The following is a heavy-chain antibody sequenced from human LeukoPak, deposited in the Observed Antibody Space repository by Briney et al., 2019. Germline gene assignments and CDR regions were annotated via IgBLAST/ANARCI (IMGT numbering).Heavy chain of an antibody. D-gene: IGHD3-22*01. CDR3: AKHPRYDSSGYYFRAKYYYYGMDV. Sequence: YAASVKGRFTISRDNSKNTLYLQMNSLGAEDTAVYYCAKHPRYDSSGYYFRAKYYYYGMDVWGQGTTVTVSS. J-gene: IGHJ6*02. V-gene: IGHV3-23*01.